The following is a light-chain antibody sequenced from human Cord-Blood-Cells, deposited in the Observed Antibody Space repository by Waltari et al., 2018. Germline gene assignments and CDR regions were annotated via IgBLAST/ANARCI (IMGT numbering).Light chain of an antibody. CDR2: WAS. Sequence: DIVMTQSPDSLAVSLGERATINCKSSQSVLYSSNNKNYLAWYQQKPGQPPKLLIYWASTRESGVPDRFSGSGPGTDFTLTISSLQAEDVAVYYCQQYYSTPGTFGQGTKVEIK. CDR3: QQYYSTPGT. V-gene: IGKV4-1*01. J-gene: IGKJ1*01. CDR1: QSVLYSSNNKNY.